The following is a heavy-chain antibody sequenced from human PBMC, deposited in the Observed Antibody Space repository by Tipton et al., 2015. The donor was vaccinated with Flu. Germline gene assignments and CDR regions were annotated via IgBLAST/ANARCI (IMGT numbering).Heavy chain of an antibody. CDR3: APSTRYWTGGHFFGW. D-gene: IGHD2-2*01. CDR1: GGSISSGSYY. CDR2: IYTTGST. V-gene: IGHV4-61*02. Sequence: TLSLTCTVSGGSISSGSYYWSWIRQPAGKGLEWIGRIYTTGSTNYNPSLKSRVTISADTSKNKFSLKVRSVNAADTAVYYCAPSTRYWTGGHFFGWWGRGTQVTVSS. J-gene: IGHJ4*02.